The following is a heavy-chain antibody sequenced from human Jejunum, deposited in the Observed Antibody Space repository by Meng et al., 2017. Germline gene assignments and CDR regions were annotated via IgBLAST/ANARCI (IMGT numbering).Heavy chain of an antibody. CDR1: GFTFSNAW. Sequence: GGPLRLSCAAPGFTFSNAWMTWVRQAPGKGLEWVGRIKSKTDGGTTDYAAPVKGRFTISRDDSKNTLYLQMNRLKTEDTALYYCTTVGPCGDYPFRDYWGQGTLVTVSS. V-gene: IGHV3-15*01. J-gene: IGHJ4*02. CDR3: TTVGPCGDYPFRDY. CDR2: IKSKTDGGTT. D-gene: IGHD4-17*01.